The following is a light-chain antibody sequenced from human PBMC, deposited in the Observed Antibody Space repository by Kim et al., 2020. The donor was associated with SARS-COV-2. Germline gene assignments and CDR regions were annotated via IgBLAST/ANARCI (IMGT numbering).Light chain of an antibody. Sequence: ELTQPPSVSVSPGQTARITCSGDALPNQYAYWFQQKPGQAPVLVIYEDTERPSGIPERFSGSTSGTTVTLTISGVQAEDEADYYCQSSVSSDTFWVFG. J-gene: IGLJ3*02. CDR3: QSSVSSDTFWV. V-gene: IGLV3-25*03. CDR1: ALPNQY. CDR2: EDT.